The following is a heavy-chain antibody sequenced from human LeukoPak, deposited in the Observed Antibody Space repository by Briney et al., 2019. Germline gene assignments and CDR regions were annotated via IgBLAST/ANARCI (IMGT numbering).Heavy chain of an antibody. CDR2: IYYSGST. CDR3: ARGKRDYGYYFDH. J-gene: IGHJ4*02. D-gene: IGHD4-17*01. Sequence: PSETLSLTCTVSGGSISSYYWSWIRQPPGKGLEWIGYIYYSGSTNYNPSLKSRVTISVDTSKNQFSLKLSSVTAADTAVYYCARGKRDYGYYFDHWGQGTLVTVSS. CDR1: GGSISSYY. V-gene: IGHV4-59*01.